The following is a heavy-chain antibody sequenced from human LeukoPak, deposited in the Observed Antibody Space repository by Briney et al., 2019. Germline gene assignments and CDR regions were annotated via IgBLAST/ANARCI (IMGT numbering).Heavy chain of an antibody. D-gene: IGHD2-2*01. CDR2: INPSGGST. J-gene: IGHJ4*02. CDR1: GYTFTSYY. V-gene: IGHV1-46*01. CDR3: AKDLLVYCRTTSCSIDY. Sequence: ASVKVSCKASGYTFTSYYMHWVRQAPGQGLEWMGIINPSGGSTSYAQKFQGRVTMTRDTSTSTVYMELSSLRSEDTAVYYCAKDLLVYCRTTSCSIDYWGQGTLVTVSS.